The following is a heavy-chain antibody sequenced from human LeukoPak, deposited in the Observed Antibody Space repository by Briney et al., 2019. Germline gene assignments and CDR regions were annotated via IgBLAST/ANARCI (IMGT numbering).Heavy chain of an antibody. CDR1: GFTFSSYS. Sequence: PGGSLRLSCAASGFTFSSYSMNWVRQAPGKGLEWVSSISSSSSYIYYADSVKGRFTISRDNAKNSLYLQMNSLRAEDTAVYYCARGGVYYDSSFDIWGQGTMVTVSS. V-gene: IGHV3-21*01. D-gene: IGHD3-22*01. CDR3: ARGGVYYDSSFDI. J-gene: IGHJ3*02. CDR2: ISSSSSYI.